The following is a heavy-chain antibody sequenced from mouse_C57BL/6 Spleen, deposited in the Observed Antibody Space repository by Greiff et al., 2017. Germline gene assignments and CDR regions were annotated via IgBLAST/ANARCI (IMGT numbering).Heavy chain of an antibody. CDR2: IYPGNSDT. CDR1: GYTFTSYW. Sequence: VQLQQSGTVLARPGASVKMSCKTSGYTFTSYWMHWVKQRPGQGLEWIGAIYPGNSDTSYNQKFKGKAKLTAVTSASTAYMELSSLTNEDSAVYYCAREDDYYVYYAMDYWGQGTSDTVST. V-gene: IGHV1-5*01. D-gene: IGHD2-3*01. CDR3: AREDDYYVYYAMDY. J-gene: IGHJ4*01.